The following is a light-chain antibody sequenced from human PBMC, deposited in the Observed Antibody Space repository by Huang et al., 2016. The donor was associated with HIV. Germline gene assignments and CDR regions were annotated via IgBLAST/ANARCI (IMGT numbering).Light chain of an antibody. CDR2: PAS. CDR3: QQYFDWPWT. Sequence: ILMSQSPATLSVSPGDSATLSCRANQTVNNKVAWFQQKVGQSPRLIIYPASVRASSIGVPDRVLGRGSGTEFTLSITSVQSEDLAVYYCQQYFDWPWTFGQGTRV. V-gene: IGKV3D-15*01. J-gene: IGKJ1*01. CDR1: QTVNNK.